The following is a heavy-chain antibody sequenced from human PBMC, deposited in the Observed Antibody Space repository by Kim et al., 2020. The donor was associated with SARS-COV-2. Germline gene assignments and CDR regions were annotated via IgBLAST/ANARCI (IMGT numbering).Heavy chain of an antibody. CDR3: ARTHSGSYYSYFDY. J-gene: IGHJ4*02. Sequence: DPANGRVTLAKDNATNTLYLEMNSLSAWDTAVYYCARTHSGSYYSYFDYWGQGTLVTVSS. V-gene: IGHV3-33*02. D-gene: IGHD1-26*01.